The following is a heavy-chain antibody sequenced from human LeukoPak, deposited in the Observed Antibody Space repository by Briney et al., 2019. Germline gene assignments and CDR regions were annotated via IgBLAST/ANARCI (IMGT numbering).Heavy chain of an antibody. CDR2: ISYDGSNK. D-gene: IGHD5-18*01. CDR3: AKLTAMAPSY. J-gene: IGHJ4*02. CDR1: GFTFSSYG. Sequence: GGSLRLSCAASGFTFSSYGMHWVRQAPGKGLEWVAVISYDGSNKYYADSVKGRFTISRDNSKNTLYLQMNSLRAEDTAVYYCAKLTAMAPSYWGQGTLVTVSS. V-gene: IGHV3-30*18.